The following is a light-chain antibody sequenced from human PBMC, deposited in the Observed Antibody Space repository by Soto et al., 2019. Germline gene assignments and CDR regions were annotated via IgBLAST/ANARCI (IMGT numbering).Light chain of an antibody. CDR1: GSDVGGNKF. CDR3: SSYTSTNFYV. CDR2: DVS. Sequence: QSALTQPASVSGSPGQSITISCTGPGSDVGGNKFVSWYQQHPGRAPKLMIYDVSNRPSGVSNRFSGSKSVNTASLTISGLQAEDEADYYCSSYTSTNFYVFGSGTKLTVL. J-gene: IGLJ1*01. V-gene: IGLV2-14*01.